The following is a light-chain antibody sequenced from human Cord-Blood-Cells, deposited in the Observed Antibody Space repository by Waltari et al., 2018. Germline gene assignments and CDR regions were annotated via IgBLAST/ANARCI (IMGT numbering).Light chain of an antibody. CDR2: NVS. Sequence: DVVMSQSPLSLPVTPGQPASISRRSSQSLVYSDGNTYLYCFQQRPRHSRRRLIYNVSNRDAVVADIFSSSGSGTDFTQKISMVEAEDVGDYYFMQGTHWPLTFGEGTKVEI. CDR1: QSLVYSDGNTY. J-gene: IGKJ4*02. V-gene: IGKV2-30*01. CDR3: MQGTHWPLT.